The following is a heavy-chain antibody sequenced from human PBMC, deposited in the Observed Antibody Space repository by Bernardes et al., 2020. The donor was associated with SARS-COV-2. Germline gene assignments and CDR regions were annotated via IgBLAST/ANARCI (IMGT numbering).Heavy chain of an antibody. Sequence: GGSLRLSCAASGFTFISYGMHWVRQAPGKGLEWVASIWYDGSNKYYADSVKGRFTISRDNSKNTLYLQMNSLRAEDTAVYYCARGDPLSSYYGMEVWGQGTTVTGSS. CDR2: IWYDGSNK. CDR1: GFTFISYG. CDR3: ARGDPLSSYYGMEV. V-gene: IGHV3-33*01. J-gene: IGHJ6*02.